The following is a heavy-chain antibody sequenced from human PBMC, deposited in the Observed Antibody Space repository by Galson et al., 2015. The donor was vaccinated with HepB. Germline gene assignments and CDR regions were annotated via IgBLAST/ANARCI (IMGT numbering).Heavy chain of an antibody. Sequence: SLRLSCAATGLTFNVFPMHWVRQAPGRGLEWVAGISSDGSNKYFSDSVKGHFTISRDNSKNTLYLDMSSLRAEDTAIYYCATDGRDDFWTGSYRKEGLGFDSWGQGTLVTVSS. CDR1: GLTFNVFP. J-gene: IGHJ4*02. CDR3: ATDGRDDFWTGSYRKEGLGFDS. D-gene: IGHD3/OR15-3a*01. CDR2: ISSDGSNK. V-gene: IGHV3-30*04.